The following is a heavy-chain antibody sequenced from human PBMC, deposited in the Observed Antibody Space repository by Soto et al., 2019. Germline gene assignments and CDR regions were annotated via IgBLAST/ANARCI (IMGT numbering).Heavy chain of an antibody. J-gene: IGHJ4*02. CDR2: IYWDDDK. CDR1: GFSLSTSGVG. CDR3: ARRDWLLDFDY. D-gene: IGHD3-9*01. V-gene: IGHV2-5*02. Sequence: QITLKESGPPLVKPTQTLTLTCTFSGFSLSTSGVGVGWIRQPPGKALEWLALIYWDDDKRYSPSLKSRLTITKDTSKNQVVLTMTNMDPVDTATYYCARRDWLLDFDYWGQGTLVTVSS.